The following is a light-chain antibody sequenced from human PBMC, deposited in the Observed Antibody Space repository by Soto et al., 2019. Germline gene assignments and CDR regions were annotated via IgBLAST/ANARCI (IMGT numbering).Light chain of an antibody. CDR3: QQTYITPPFN. V-gene: IGKV1-39*01. CDR1: QSLTIY. CDR2: AAS. Sequence: DVHLAQSPSSLAASVGDRVTLTCRASQSLTIYLNWYQQRPGKAPKLLISAASNLQPGVPSRFSGSESGTDLSLTISSLQPEDSATSYCQQTYITPPFNFGPGTRLEIK. J-gene: IGKJ5*01.